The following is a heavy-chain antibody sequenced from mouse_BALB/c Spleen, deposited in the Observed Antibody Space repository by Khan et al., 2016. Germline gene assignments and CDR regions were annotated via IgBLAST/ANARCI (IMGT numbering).Heavy chain of an antibody. CDR2: IWSGGST. Sequence: QVQLKESGPGLVQPSQSLSITCTVSGFSLTSYGVHWVRQPPGKGLEWLGVIWSGGSTDYNAAFISRLSISKDNSKSQVFFKMNSLQADDTAIYYCGRNGGYYRYRMDYWGQGTSVTVSS. CDR3: GRNGGYYRYRMDY. J-gene: IGHJ4*01. CDR1: GFSLTSYG. V-gene: IGHV2-4*02. D-gene: IGHD2-14*01.